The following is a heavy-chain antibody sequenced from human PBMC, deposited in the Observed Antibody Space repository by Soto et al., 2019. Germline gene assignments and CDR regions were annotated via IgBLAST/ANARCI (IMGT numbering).Heavy chain of an antibody. V-gene: IGHV4-31*03. CDR3: ARSSYLPYCSSTSCYLRYNWFDP. D-gene: IGHD2-2*01. Sequence: SETLSLTCTVSGGSISSGGYYWSWIRQHPGKGPEWIGDIYYSGSTYYNPSLKSRVTISVDTSKNQFSLKLSSVTAADTAVYYCARSSYLPYCSSTSCYLRYNWFDPWGQGTLVTVSS. J-gene: IGHJ5*02. CDR2: IYYSGST. CDR1: GGSISSGGYY.